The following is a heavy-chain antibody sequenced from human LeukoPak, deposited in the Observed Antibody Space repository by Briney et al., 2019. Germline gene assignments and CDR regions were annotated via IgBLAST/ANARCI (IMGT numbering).Heavy chain of an antibody. D-gene: IGHD3-10*01. CDR1: GYTFTSYG. CDR2: ISADGGST. Sequence: ASLKVSCKASGYTFTSYGISWVRQAPGQGLEWVGWISADGGSTNYAQTLKGRVTMSTDTSTSTAYMKLMSLRTDDTAVYYCAGDGGWFGELLQRKHVDYWGQGTLVTVSS. V-gene: IGHV1-18*01. J-gene: IGHJ4*02. CDR3: AGDGGWFGELLQRKHVDY.